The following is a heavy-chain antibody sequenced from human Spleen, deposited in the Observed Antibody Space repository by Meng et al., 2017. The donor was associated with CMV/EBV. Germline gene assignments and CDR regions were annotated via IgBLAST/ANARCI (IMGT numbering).Heavy chain of an antibody. CDR1: GFAFSSYW. V-gene: IGHV3-74*01. Sequence: LSLTCGASGFAFSSYWMHWVRQASGKGLVWVSRINSDGSTTNYVDSVKGRFTISRDDAKNSLYLQMNSLRAEDTAIYYCARSSGYFGSDYGIDVWGQGTTVTVSS. J-gene: IGHJ6*02. CDR2: INSDGSTT. D-gene: IGHD3-22*01. CDR3: ARSSGYFGSDYGIDV.